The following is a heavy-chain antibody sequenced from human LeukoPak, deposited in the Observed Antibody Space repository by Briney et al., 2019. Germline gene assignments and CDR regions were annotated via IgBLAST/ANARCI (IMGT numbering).Heavy chain of an antibody. J-gene: IGHJ5*02. CDR2: INPNSGGT. CDR3: AREVATALVAPVRFDP. CDR1: GYTFTSYY. Sequence: GASVKVSCKASGYTFTSYYMHWVRQAPGQGLEWMGWINPNSGGTNYAQKFQGRVTMTRDTSISTAYMELSRLRSDDTAVYYCAREVATALVAPVRFDPWGQGTLVTVSS. V-gene: IGHV1-2*02. D-gene: IGHD5-12*01.